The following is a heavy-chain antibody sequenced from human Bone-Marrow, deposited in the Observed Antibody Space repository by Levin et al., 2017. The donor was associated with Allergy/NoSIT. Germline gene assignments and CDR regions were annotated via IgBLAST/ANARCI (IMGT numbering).Heavy chain of an antibody. Sequence: PSETLSLTCTVSGGSISSGGYYWSWIRQHPGKGLEWIGYIYYSGSTYYNPSLKSRVTISVDTSKNQFSLKLSSVTAADTAVYYCAGGYCSGGSCLDYWGQGTLVTVSS. CDR1: GGSISSGGYY. V-gene: IGHV4-31*03. D-gene: IGHD2-15*01. CDR3: AGGYCSGGSCLDY. CDR2: IYYSGST. J-gene: IGHJ4*02.